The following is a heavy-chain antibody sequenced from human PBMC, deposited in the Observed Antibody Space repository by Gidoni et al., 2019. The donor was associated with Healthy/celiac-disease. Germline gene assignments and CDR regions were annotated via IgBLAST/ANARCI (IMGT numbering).Heavy chain of an antibody. Sequence: QLQLVESGGVVVQPGRSLRLSCTASGLTFSSYAMHWVRQAPGKGLEWVAVVSVDGSKKDYAESGKGQFTISRDNSKNTLYLQMNSLRAEDTAVYYCAATEGKVLPDAFDIWGQGTMVTVSS. V-gene: IGHV3-30*04. CDR2: VSVDGSKK. CDR1: GLTFSSYA. J-gene: IGHJ3*02. CDR3: AATEGKVLPDAFDI. D-gene: IGHD6-13*01.